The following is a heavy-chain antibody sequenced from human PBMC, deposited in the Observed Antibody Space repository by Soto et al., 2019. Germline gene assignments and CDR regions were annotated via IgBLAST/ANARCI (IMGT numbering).Heavy chain of an antibody. J-gene: IGHJ4*02. CDR2: VYWDDDK. D-gene: IGHD3-16*01. V-gene: IGHV2-5*02. Sequence: QITLNESGPALVKPTQTLTLTCTFSGFSLNTRDVGVGWIRQPPGKALEWLGVVYWDDDKTYSPSLKSRLTITKDTPKTQVVLRMTKMDPVDTATYYCAHCRGGVASFWGQATLVTVSS. CDR3: AHCRGGVASF. CDR1: GFSLNTRDVG.